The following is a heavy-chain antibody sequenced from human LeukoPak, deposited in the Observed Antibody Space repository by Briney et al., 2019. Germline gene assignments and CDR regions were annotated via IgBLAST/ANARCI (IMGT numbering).Heavy chain of an antibody. CDR1: GYTFTSYG. Sequence: ASVKVSCKASGYTFTSYGISWVRQAPGQGLEWMGWISAYNGNTNYAQKLQGRVTMTTDTSTSTAYMELRSLRSDDTAVYYCARGKKRYYDSSPFDPWGQGTLVTVSS. V-gene: IGHV1-18*01. CDR2: ISAYNGNT. J-gene: IGHJ5*02. CDR3: ARGKKRYYDSSPFDP. D-gene: IGHD3-22*01.